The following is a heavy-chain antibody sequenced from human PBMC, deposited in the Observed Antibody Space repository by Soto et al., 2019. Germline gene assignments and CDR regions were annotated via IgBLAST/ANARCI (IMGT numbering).Heavy chain of an antibody. Sequence: SETLSLTCTVSGDSVSSGSYYWTWVRQPPGKGLEWIGYIYYSGSTNYNPSLQSRVTISVDTSKNQFSLKLTSVTAADTAFYYCARDIRGYSRAFDYWGQGTLVTVSS. J-gene: IGHJ4*02. CDR1: GDSVSSGSYY. CDR3: ARDIRGYSRAFDY. CDR2: IYYSGST. V-gene: IGHV4-61*01. D-gene: IGHD5-18*01.